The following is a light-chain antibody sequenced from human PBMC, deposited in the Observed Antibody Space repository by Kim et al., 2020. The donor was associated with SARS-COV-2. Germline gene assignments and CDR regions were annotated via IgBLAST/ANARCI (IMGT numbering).Light chain of an antibody. Sequence: SGSPGQTARITCSGDALPKQYAYWYQQKPGQAPVLVIYKDSERPSGIPERFSGSSSGTTVTLTISGVQAEDEADYYCQSADSINYVFGTGTKVTVL. CDR2: KDS. V-gene: IGLV3-25*03. CDR3: QSADSINYV. J-gene: IGLJ1*01. CDR1: ALPKQY.